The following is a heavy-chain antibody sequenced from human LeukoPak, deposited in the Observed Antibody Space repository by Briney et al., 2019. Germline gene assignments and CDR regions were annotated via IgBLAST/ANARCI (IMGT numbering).Heavy chain of an antibody. Sequence: ASVKVSCKSSGYAFMQYYIHWVRQAPGQGLEWMGWITPKTGGTNFARRFQGRVTLTRDTSINTVYMDLSGLRSDGTAIYYCARDHAYNYDFDYWGQGTLVTVSS. D-gene: IGHD3-16*01. J-gene: IGHJ4*02. V-gene: IGHV1-2*02. CDR3: ARDHAYNYDFDY. CDR1: GYAFMQYY. CDR2: ITPKTGGT.